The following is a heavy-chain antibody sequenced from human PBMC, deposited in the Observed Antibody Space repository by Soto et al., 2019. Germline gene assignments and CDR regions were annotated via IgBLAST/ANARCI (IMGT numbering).Heavy chain of an antibody. J-gene: IGHJ5*02. CDR1: GFTFSSYE. D-gene: IGHD3-22*01. V-gene: IGHV3-48*03. Sequence: PGGSLRLSCAASGFTFSSYEMNWVRQAPGKGLEWVSYISSSGSTIYYADSVKGRFTISRDNAKNSLYLQMNSLRAEDTAVYYCARYSSGYYGNWFDPWGQGTLVPVSP. CDR3: ARYSSGYYGNWFDP. CDR2: ISSSGSTI.